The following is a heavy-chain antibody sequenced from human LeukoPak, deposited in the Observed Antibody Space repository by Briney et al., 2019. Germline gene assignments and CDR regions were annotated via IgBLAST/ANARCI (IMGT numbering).Heavy chain of an antibody. CDR3: ASSLDCSSTSCSHYYYYYGMDV. D-gene: IGHD2-2*01. Sequence: ASVKVSCTASGGTFSSYAISWVRQAPGQGLEWMGGIIPIFGTANYAQKFQGRVTITADESTSTAYMELSSLRSEDTAVYYCASSLDCSSTSCSHYYYYYGMDVWGQGTTVTVSS. CDR1: GGTFSSYA. CDR2: IIPIFGTA. J-gene: IGHJ6*02. V-gene: IGHV1-69*13.